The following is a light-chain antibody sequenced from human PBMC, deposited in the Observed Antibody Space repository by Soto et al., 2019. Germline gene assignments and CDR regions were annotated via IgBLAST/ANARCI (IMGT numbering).Light chain of an antibody. J-gene: IGLJ1*01. CDR3: SSYATGFKGV. V-gene: IGLV2-8*01. CDR2: EVN. CDR1: SSDVGGYNY. Sequence: QCALTQPPSASGSPGQSITISCTGTSSDVGGYNYVSWYQQHPGKAPKVIIYEVNKRPSGVPDRFSGSKSGNTASLTVSGLQAEDEADYYCSSYATGFKGVFGTGTKVTV.